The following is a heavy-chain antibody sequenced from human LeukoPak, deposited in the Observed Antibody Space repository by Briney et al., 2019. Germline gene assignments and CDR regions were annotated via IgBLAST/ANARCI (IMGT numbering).Heavy chain of an antibody. V-gene: IGHV4-34*01. J-gene: IGHJ4*02. CDR1: GGSFSGYY. CDR2: INHSGSN. D-gene: IGHD2-2*02. CDR3: ARRRCSSTSCYRQKYYFDY. Sequence: KPSETLSLTCAVYGGSFSGYYWSWIRHPPGKGLEWIGEINHSGSNNYNPSLKSRVTISVDTSKNQFSLKLSSVNAADTAVYYCARRRCSSTSCYRQKYYFDYWGQGTLVTVSS.